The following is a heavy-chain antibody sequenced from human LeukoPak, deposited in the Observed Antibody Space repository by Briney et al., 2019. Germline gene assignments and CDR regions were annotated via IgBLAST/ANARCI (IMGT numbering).Heavy chain of an antibody. Sequence: PGGFLRLSCAASGFTFSSYSMNWIRQAPGKGLEWVSSISGSGEFIYYGDSVKGRVTISRDNGKNSLYLQMNSVRPEDMAVYYCARDDSHGYHFFDSWGRGTLVTVSS. CDR3: ARDDSHGYHFFDS. CDR1: GFTFSSYS. J-gene: IGHJ4*02. CDR2: ISGSGEFI. V-gene: IGHV3-21*01. D-gene: IGHD3-22*01.